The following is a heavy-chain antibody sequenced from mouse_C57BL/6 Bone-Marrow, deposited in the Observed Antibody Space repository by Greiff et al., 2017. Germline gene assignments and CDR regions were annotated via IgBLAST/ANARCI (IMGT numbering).Heavy chain of an antibody. CDR3: AIDCDFDY. CDR2: IDPSDSYT. J-gene: IGHJ2*01. CDR1: GYTFTSYW. Sequence: QVQLQQPGAELVKPGASVKLSCKASGYTFTSYWMQWVKQRPGQGLEWIGEIDPSDSYTNYNQKFKGKATLTVDTSSSTAYMQLSSLTSEDSAVYYCAIDCDFDYWGQGTTLTVSA. V-gene: IGHV1-50*01.